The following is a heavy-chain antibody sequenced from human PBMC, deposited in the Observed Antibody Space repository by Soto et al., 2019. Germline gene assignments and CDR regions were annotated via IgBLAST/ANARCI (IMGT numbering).Heavy chain of an antibody. D-gene: IGHD6-19*01. CDR2: INHSGST. Sequence: PSDTLSLICAVYGGSFSGYYWSWIRQPPGKGLEWIGEINHSGSTNYNPSLKSRVTISVDTSKNQFSLKLSSVTAADTAVYYCASGAVACTHYYYYGMDVWGQGTTVTVSS. CDR3: ASGAVACTHYYYYGMDV. V-gene: IGHV4-34*01. CDR1: GGSFSGYY. J-gene: IGHJ6*02.